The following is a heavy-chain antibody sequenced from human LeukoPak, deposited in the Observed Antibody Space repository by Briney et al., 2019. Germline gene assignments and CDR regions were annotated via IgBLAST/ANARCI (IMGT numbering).Heavy chain of an antibody. CDR3: ARGHYYGSGSYSPYYYYYYMDV. CDR2: IIPIFGTA. J-gene: IGHJ6*03. Sequence: SVKVSCKASGGTFISYAISWVRQAPGQGVEGMGGIIPIFGTANYAQKFQGRVTVTADKSTSTASMELSSLRSEDTAVYYCARGHYYGSGSYSPYYYYYYMDVWGKGTTVTISS. V-gene: IGHV1-69*06. CDR1: GGTFISYA. D-gene: IGHD3-10*01.